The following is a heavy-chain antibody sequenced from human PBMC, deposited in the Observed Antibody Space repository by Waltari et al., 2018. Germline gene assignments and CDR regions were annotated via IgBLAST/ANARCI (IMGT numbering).Heavy chain of an antibody. J-gene: IGHJ6*02. CDR2: IKQDGSEK. Sequence: EVQLVESGGGLVQPGGSLRLSCAASGFTFSSYWMSWVRQAPGKGREGVANIKQDGSEKYYVDSVKGRFTISRDNAKNSLYLQMNSLRAEDTAVYYCATEGAGTDYGMDVWGQGTTVTVSS. CDR3: ATEGAGTDYGMDV. CDR1: GFTFSSYW. V-gene: IGHV3-7*01.